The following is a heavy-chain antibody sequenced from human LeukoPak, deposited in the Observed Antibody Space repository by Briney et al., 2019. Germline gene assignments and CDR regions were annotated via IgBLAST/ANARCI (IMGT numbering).Heavy chain of an antibody. J-gene: IGHJ4*02. D-gene: IGHD4-11*01. CDR3: ARASYSRAFDY. Sequence: SETLSLTCTVSGGSISSGGYYWSWIRQPPGKGLEWIGYIYHSGSTYYNPSLKSRVTISVDTSKNQFSLKLSSVTAADTAVYYCARASYSRAFDYWGQGTLVTVSS. CDR1: GGSISSGGYY. V-gene: IGHV4-30-2*01. CDR2: IYHSGST.